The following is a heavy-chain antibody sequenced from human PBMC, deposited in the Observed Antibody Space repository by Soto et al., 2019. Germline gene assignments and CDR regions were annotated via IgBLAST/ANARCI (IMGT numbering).Heavy chain of an antibody. D-gene: IGHD3-16*01. Sequence: QVQLVESGGGVVQPGRSLRLSCAASGFTFSSYGMHWVRQAPGKGLEWVAVISYDGSNKYYADSVKGRFTISRDNSKNTLYLQMNSLRAEDTAVYYCAKDRGGRGGMDVWGQGTTVTVSS. V-gene: IGHV3-30*18. J-gene: IGHJ6*02. CDR3: AKDRGGRGGMDV. CDR2: ISYDGSNK. CDR1: GFTFSSYG.